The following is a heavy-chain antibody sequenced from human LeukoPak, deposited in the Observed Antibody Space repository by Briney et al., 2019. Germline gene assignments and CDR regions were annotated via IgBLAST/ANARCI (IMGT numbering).Heavy chain of an antibody. Sequence: SQTLSLTCTVSGGSISNGDYYWSWIRQPPGKGLEWIGYIYYSGSTYYNPSLKSRVTISVDTSKNQFSLKLSSVTAADTAVYYCARVGDYDSSGLDYWGQGTLVTVSS. V-gene: IGHV4-30-4*01. CDR3: ARVGDYDSSGLDY. CDR1: GGSISNGDYY. J-gene: IGHJ4*02. D-gene: IGHD3-22*01. CDR2: IYYSGST.